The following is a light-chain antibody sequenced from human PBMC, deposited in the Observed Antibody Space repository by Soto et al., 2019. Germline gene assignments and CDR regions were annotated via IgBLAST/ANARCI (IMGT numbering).Light chain of an antibody. CDR3: PQYNNWT. Sequence: IVLTQSPGTRSLSPGERATLSCRASQSVGGDLAWYQQKPGQAPRLLIYGASTRATGIPARFSVSGSGTEFTLTISSMQSEYLAVYYCPQYNNWTFGQGTKVDIK. J-gene: IGKJ1*01. V-gene: IGKV3-15*01. CDR1: QSVGGD. CDR2: GAS.